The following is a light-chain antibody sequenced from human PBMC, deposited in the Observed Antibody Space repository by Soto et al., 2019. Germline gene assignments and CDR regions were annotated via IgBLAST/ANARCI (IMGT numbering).Light chain of an antibody. J-gene: IGKJ4*01. CDR2: WAS. CDR3: QQYYTTPLT. CDR1: QSVLYSSNNENY. V-gene: IGKV4-1*01. Sequence: DIVMTQSPDSLAVSLGERATINCKSSQSVLYSSNNENYLAWYQQKSGQPPKLLIYWASTREFGVPDRFSGSGSETDFTLTISSLQAEDVAIYYCQQYYTTPLTFGGGTKVEIK.